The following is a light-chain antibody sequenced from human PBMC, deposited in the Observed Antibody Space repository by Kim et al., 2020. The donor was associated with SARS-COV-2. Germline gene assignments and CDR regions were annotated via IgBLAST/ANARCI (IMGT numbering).Light chain of an antibody. J-gene: IGKJ1*01. CDR3: QQYNKWPWT. Sequence: VSPGESATLACRASQSVGSNLAWYQQKPGQTPRLLMHGASTRATGIPARFSGSGSGTEYTLTISSLQSEDFAVYYCQQYNKWPWTFGQGTKVDIK. CDR2: GAS. CDR1: QSVGSN. V-gene: IGKV3-15*01.